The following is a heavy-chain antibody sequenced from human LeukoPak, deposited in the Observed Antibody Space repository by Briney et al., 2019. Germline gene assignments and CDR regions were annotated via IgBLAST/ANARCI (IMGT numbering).Heavy chain of an antibody. D-gene: IGHD3-3*01. CDR3: ARDRSGYDFWSGLEIGYYYMDV. CDR1: GYTFTGYW. Sequence: SVKVTCKASGYTFTGYWMHWVRQAPGQGLEWMGGIIPIFGTANYEQKFQGRVTITADKSTSTTYMELSSLRSEDTAVYYCARDRSGYDFWSGLEIGYYYMDVWGKGTTVTVSS. J-gene: IGHJ6*03. CDR2: IIPIFGTA. V-gene: IGHV1-69*06.